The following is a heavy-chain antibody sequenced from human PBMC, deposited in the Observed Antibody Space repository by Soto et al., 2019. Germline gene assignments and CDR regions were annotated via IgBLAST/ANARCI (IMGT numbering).Heavy chain of an antibody. CDR3: ARTYHGGYCYFDY. J-gene: IGHJ4*02. D-gene: IGHD5-18*01. V-gene: IGHV4-59*08. CDR2: IYYSGST. Sequence: SETLSLTCTVSGGSISSYYWSWIRQPPGKGLEWIGYIYYSGSTNYNHSLKSRVTISVDTSKNQFSLKLSSVTAADTAVYYCARTYHGGYCYFDYWGQGTLVTVSS. CDR1: GGSISSYY.